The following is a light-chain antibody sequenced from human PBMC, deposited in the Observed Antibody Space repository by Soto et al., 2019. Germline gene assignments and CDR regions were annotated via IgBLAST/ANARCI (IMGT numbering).Light chain of an antibody. CDR1: SSDIGAYNF. V-gene: IGLV2-14*03. CDR2: DVN. Sequence: QSVLTQPASVSGSPGQSITISCTGTSSDIGAYNFVSWYQQHPGNAPKLMLYDVNIRPSGVSNRFSGSKSGNTASLTISGLQAEDEADYSCTSWTTRTTMIFGGWTKLAVL. CDR3: TSWTTRTTMI. J-gene: IGLJ2*01.